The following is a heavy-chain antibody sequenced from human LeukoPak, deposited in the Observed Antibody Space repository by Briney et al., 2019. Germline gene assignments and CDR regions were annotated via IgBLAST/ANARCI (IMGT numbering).Heavy chain of an antibody. CDR2: IWYDGSNK. CDR3: AKDGGYYDFWSGYKTMYYFDY. Sequence: GRSLRLSCAASGFTFSSYGMHWGRQAPGKGLEWVAVIWYDGSNKYYADSVKGRFTISRDNSKNTLYLQMNSLRAEDTAVYYCAKDGGYYDFWSGYKTMYYFDYWGQGTLVTVSS. D-gene: IGHD3-3*01. V-gene: IGHV3-33*06. CDR1: GFTFSSYG. J-gene: IGHJ4*02.